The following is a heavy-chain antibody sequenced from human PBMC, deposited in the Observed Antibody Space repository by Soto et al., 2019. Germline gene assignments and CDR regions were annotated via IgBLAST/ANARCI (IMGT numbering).Heavy chain of an antibody. CDR3: ARKGVEATWGAINF. Sequence: EVQLLESGGGLVQPGGSLRLSCEASGFTFNNYAMSWVRQAPGKGLEWISVIISSGDTYYANSVKGRFTTSRDNSKNTLYLQMNSLRAEDTAIYYCARKGVEATWGAINFWGQGTLVTVSS. D-gene: IGHD5-12*01. V-gene: IGHV3-23*01. J-gene: IGHJ4*02. CDR1: GFTFNNYA. CDR2: IISSGDT.